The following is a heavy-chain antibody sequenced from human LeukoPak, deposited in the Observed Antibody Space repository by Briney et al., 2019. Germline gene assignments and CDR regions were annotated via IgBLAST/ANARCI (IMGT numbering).Heavy chain of an antibody. CDR1: GFTVSSNY. J-gene: IGHJ6*02. CDR3: ARSNYYSGMDV. Sequence: GGSLRLSCAASGFTVSSNYMSWVRQAPGKGLEWVSVIYSGGSTYYADSVKGRFTISRDNSKNTLYLQMNSLRAEDTAVYYCARSNYYSGMDVWGQGTTVTVSS. V-gene: IGHV3-53*01. CDR2: IYSGGST.